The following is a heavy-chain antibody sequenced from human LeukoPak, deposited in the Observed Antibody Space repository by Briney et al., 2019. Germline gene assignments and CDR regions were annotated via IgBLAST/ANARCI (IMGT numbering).Heavy chain of an antibody. CDR1: GFTFSSYT. Sequence: GGSLRLSCAASGFTFSSYTMNWVRQAPGKGLEWVSSISSGSSYIYYADSVKGRFTISRDNAKNSLYLQMNSLRAEDTAVYYCARGVGSSWPGWFDPWGQGTLVTVSS. V-gene: IGHV3-21*01. CDR2: ISSGSSYI. CDR3: ARGVGSSWPGWFDP. D-gene: IGHD6-13*01. J-gene: IGHJ5*02.